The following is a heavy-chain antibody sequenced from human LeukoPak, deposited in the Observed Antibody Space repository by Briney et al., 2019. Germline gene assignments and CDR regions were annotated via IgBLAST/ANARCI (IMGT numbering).Heavy chain of an antibody. J-gene: IGHJ4*02. CDR2: IWYDGSNK. D-gene: IGHD2-15*01. CDR1: GFTFSSYG. CDR3: ARDSPTTQYCSGGSCYGYYFDY. V-gene: IGHV3-33*01. Sequence: GGSLRLSCAASGFTFSSYGMHWVRQAPGKGLEWVAVIWYDGSNKYYADSVKGRFTISRDNSKNTLYLQMNSLRAEDTAVYYCARDSPTTQYCSGGSCYGYYFDYWGQGTLVTVSS.